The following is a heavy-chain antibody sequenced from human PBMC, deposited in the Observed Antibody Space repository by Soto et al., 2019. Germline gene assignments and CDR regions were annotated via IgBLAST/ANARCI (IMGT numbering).Heavy chain of an antibody. J-gene: IGHJ6*02. CDR2: ISGSGGST. V-gene: IGHV3-23*01. CDR3: AKDLGYYYGSGSYYYYYYGMDV. D-gene: IGHD3-10*01. CDR1: GFTFSSYA. Sequence: GGSLRLSCAASGFTFSSYAMSWVRQAPGKGLEWVSAISGSGGSTYYADSVKGRFTISRDNSKNTLYLQMNSLRAEDTAVYYCAKDLGYYYGSGSYYYYYYGMDVWGQGTTVTV.